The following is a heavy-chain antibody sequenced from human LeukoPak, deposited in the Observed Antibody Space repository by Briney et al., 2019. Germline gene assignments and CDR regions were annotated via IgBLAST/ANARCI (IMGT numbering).Heavy chain of an antibody. D-gene: IGHD6-19*01. Sequence: GGSLRLSCAASGFTVSSNYMSWVRQAPGKGLECVSVIYSGGSTYYADSVKGRFTISRDNSKNTVYLQMNSLRADDTAVYYCAKERSSGWPFDYWGQGTLVTVSS. J-gene: IGHJ4*02. CDR1: GFTVSSNY. V-gene: IGHV3-53*01. CDR2: IYSGGST. CDR3: AKERSSGWPFDY.